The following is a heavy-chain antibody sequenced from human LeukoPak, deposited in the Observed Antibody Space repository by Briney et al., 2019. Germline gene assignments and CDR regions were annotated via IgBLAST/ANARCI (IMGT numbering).Heavy chain of an antibody. Sequence: SETLSLTCAVYGGSFSGYYWSWIRQPPGKGLEWIGEINHSGSTSYNPSLKSRVTISVDTSKNQFSLKLSSVTAADTAVYYCASTPPKGYCSSTSCLWIAEYFQHWGQGTLVTVSS. CDR3: ASTPPKGYCSSTSCLWIAEYFQH. CDR2: INHSGST. D-gene: IGHD2-2*01. V-gene: IGHV4-34*01. J-gene: IGHJ1*01. CDR1: GGSFSGYY.